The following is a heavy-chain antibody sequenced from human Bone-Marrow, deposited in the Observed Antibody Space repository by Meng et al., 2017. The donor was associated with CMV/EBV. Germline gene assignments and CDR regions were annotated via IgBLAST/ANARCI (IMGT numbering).Heavy chain of an antibody. V-gene: IGHV4-59*13. CDR2: IHYSGTT. J-gene: IGHJ4*02. CDR1: GGSISNYH. D-gene: IGHD2-15*01. CDR3: ARGAGWWGY. Sequence: SETLSLTCTVSGGSISNYHWSWLRQPPGKGLEWIGYIHYSGTTNYYPPFKGRVTISLDTSKNQFSLKLNSMTAADTAVYYCARGAGWWGYWGQGKLVNVAS.